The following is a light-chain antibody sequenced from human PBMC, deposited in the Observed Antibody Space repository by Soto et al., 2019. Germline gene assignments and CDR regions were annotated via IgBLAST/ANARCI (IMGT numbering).Light chain of an antibody. CDR1: SSNVGSHY. J-gene: IGLJ2*01. CDR3: AAWDDSLSGHVV. CDR2: RNN. V-gene: IGLV1-47*01. Sequence: QSVLTQPPSASGTPGQRVTISCSGSSSNVGSHYVYWYQQLPGTAPKLLIYRNNQRPSGVPDRFSGSKSGTSASLAISGLRSEDEADYYCAAWDDSLSGHVVFGGGTQLTVL.